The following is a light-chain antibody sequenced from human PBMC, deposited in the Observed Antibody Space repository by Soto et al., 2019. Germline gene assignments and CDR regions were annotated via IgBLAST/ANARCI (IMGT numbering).Light chain of an antibody. V-gene: IGKV3-20*01. CDR3: QQYGDSLMYT. CDR2: GAS. Sequence: EIVLRQSPGTLSSSPGERATLSCRASQSVSSSHLAWYQQKPGQAPRLLIYGASSRATGIPDRFSGIGSGTDFTLTISRLEPEDLAVYFCQQYGDSLMYTFGQGTKLEI. CDR1: QSVSSSH. J-gene: IGKJ2*01.